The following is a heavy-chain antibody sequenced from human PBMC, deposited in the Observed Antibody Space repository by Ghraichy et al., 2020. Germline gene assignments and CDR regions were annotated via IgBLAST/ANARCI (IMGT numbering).Heavy chain of an antibody. J-gene: IGHJ4*02. D-gene: IGHD6-19*01. CDR2: IYSGGST. CDR3: ARDGGGIYSSGSHFDY. V-gene: IGHV3-66*02. CDR1: GFTVSSNY. Sequence: GGSLRLSCAASGFTVSSNYMSWVRQAPGKGLEWVSVIYSGGSTYYADSVKGRFTISRDNSKNTLYLQMNSLRAEDTAVYYCARDGGGIYSSGSHFDYWGQGTLGNVSS.